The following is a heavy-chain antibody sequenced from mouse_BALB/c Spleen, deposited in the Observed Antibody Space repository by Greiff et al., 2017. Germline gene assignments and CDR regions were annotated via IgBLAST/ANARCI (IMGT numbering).Heavy chain of an antibody. CDR2: ISYSGST. V-gene: IGHV3-2*02. Sequence: EVQLQESGPGLVKPSQSLSLTCTVTGYSITSDYAWNWIRQFPGNKLEWMGYISYSGSTSYNPSLKSRISITRDTSKNQFFLQLNSVTTEDTATYYCLGGFAYWGQGTLVTVSA. J-gene: IGHJ3*01. CDR3: LGGFAY. CDR1: GYSITSDYA.